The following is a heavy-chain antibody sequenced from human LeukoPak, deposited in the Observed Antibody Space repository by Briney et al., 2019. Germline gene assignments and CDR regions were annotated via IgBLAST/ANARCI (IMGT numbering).Heavy chain of an antibody. CDR2: TRNKANSYTT. CDR3: ARESGGGVLGYFDL. D-gene: IGHD3-10*01. J-gene: IGHJ2*01. V-gene: IGHV3-72*01. Sequence: GGSLRLSCAASGFTFSDHCMDWVRQAPGKGLEWVGHTRNKANSYTTEYAASVKGRFTISRDDSKKSLYLQMNSLKTEDTAVYYCARESGGGVLGYFDLWGRGTLVSVSS. CDR1: GFTFSDHC.